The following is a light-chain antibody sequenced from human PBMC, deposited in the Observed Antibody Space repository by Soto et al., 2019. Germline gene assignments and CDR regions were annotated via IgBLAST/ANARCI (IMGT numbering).Light chain of an antibody. Sequence: EIVMTQSPATLSVSPGEGATLSCRASQSVAPNLAWYQQKPGQTPRLLMYAVSARASGTPASFSGSGSGTEFTLTISSLQSEDFGIYYCQQYNDWPLTFGGGTKVEIK. J-gene: IGKJ4*01. CDR1: QSVAPN. V-gene: IGKV3-15*01. CDR2: AVS. CDR3: QQYNDWPLT.